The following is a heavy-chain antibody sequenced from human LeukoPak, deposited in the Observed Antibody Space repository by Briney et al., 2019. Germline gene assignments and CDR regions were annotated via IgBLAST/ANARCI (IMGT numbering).Heavy chain of an antibody. D-gene: IGHD5-24*01. CDR2: IHYSGST. Sequence: SETLSLTFTVSGDSISNYYWSWMRQPPGKGLEWIGNIHYSGSTEYNPSPKSRVTIKVHTSKTQFSLELRSVTAADTAVYYCHREVARFWGQGALVTVSS. CDR1: GDSISNYY. CDR3: HREVARF. J-gene: IGHJ4*02. V-gene: IGHV4-59*08.